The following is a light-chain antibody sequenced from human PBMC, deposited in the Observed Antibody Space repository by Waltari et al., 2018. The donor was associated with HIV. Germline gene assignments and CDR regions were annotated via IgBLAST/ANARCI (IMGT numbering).Light chain of an antibody. J-gene: IGLJ2*01. CDR1: SSHIGSHY. V-gene: IGLV1-47*01. Sequence: QSVLTQSPSASRNPGQRVTISCSGRSSHIGSHYVSWYQQLPGTAPKLLLYRNNQRPSGVPDRFSGSKSGTSASLAISGLRSEDEAHYYCATWTDSLSGVVFGGGTKLRVL. CDR3: ATWTDSLSGVV. CDR2: RNN.